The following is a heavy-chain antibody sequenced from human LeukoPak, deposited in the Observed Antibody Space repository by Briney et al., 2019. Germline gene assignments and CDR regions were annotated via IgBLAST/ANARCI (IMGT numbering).Heavy chain of an antibody. J-gene: IGHJ4*02. CDR1: GGSISGYY. V-gene: IGHV4-59*01. CDR2: IYYSGST. CDR3: ARDYCSGGSCYFDY. Sequence: PSETLSLTCTVSGGSISGYYWSWIRQPPGKGLEWIGYIYYSGSTNYNPSLKSRVTISADTSKNQFSLKLSSVTAADTAVYYCARDYCSGGSCYFDYWGQGTLVTVSS. D-gene: IGHD2-15*01.